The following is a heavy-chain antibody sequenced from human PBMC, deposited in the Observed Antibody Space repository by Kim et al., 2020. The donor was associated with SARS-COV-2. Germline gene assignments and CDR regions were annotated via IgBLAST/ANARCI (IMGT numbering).Heavy chain of an antibody. V-gene: IGHV3-11*06. CDR3: ARGNGWLNDDFDI. D-gene: IGHD2-2*03. J-gene: IGHJ3*02. Sequence: YADSVKGRFTISRDNAKNSLYLQMNSLRAEDTAVYYCARGNGWLNDDFDIWGQGTMVTVSS.